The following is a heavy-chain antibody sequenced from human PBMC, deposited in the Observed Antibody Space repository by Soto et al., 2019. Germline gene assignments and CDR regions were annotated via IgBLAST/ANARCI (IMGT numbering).Heavy chain of an antibody. CDR1: GDSFFSADFY. Sequence: QVQLQESGPGLVKPSETLSLTCSVSGDSFFSADFYWSWIRQPPGKGLEWMGNIYYSGSTDYNPSLKSRLSISLDSSKSQFSLRLRSVTAADTAVYYCARLLMSYYRFDSWGQGTLVAVSS. CDR3: ARLLMSYYRFDS. V-gene: IGHV4-30-4*01. J-gene: IGHJ4*02. CDR2: IYYSGST. D-gene: IGHD3-10*01.